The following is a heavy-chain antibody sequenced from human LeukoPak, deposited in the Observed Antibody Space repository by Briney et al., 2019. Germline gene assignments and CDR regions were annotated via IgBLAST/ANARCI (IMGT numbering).Heavy chain of an antibody. CDR1: GGSISSGSYY. V-gene: IGHV4-61*02. J-gene: IGHJ3*02. D-gene: IGHD6-6*01. Sequence: PSQTLSLTCTVSGGSISSGSYYWSWIRQPAGTGLEWIGRIFTSGSTNYNPSLKSRVTISVDTSKNQFSLKLSSVTAADTAVYYCARGYSSGGRIAARLEAFDIWGQGTMVTVSS. CDR3: ARGYSSGGRIAARLEAFDI. CDR2: IFTSGST.